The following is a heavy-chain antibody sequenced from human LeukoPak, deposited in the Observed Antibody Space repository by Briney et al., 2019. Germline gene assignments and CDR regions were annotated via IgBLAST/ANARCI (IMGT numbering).Heavy chain of an antibody. V-gene: IGHV3-7*03. CDR2: IKQDGSEK. J-gene: IGHJ4*02. Sequence: GGSLRLSCAASGFTVSSNYMSWVRQAPGKGLEWVANIKQDGSEKYYVDSVRGRFTISRDNAKNSLYLQMNSLRAEDTALYYCARDQYLDCRGQGTLVTVSS. CDR1: GFTVSSNY. CDR3: ARDQYLDC.